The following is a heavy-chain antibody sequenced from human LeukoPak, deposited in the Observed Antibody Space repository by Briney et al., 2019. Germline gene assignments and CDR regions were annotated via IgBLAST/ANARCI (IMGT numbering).Heavy chain of an antibody. J-gene: IGHJ1*01. CDR3: ARDREGSGSYYNLQH. D-gene: IGHD3-10*01. CDR2: ISSSSSYI. Sequence: GGSLRLSCAASGFTFSRYSMNWVRQAPGKGLEWVSSISSSSSYIYYADSVKGRFTISRDNAKNSLYLQMNSLRAEDTAVYYCARDREGSGSYYNLQHWGQGTLVTVSS. CDR1: GFTFSRYS. V-gene: IGHV3-21*01.